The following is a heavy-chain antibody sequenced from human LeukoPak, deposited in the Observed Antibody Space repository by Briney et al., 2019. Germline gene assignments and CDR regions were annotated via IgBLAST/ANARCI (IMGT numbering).Heavy chain of an antibody. V-gene: IGHV3-33*01. D-gene: IGHD2-2*01. CDR1: GFTFSSYG. CDR2: IWYDGSNK. Sequence: GGSLRLSCAASGFTFSSYGMHWVRQAPGKGLEWVAVIWYDGSNKYYADSVKGRFTISRDNSKNTLYLQMNSLRAEDTAVYYCAREDSIVVVPAALYYYYGIDVWGQGTTVTVSS. J-gene: IGHJ6*02. CDR3: AREDSIVVVPAALYYYYGIDV.